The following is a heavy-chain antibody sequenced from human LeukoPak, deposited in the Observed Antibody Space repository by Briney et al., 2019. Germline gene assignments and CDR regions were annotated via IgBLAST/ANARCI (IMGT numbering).Heavy chain of an antibody. D-gene: IGHD3-22*01. Sequence: SETLSLTCAVYGGSFSGYYWSWIRQPPGKGLEWIGEINHSGSTNYNPSLTSRVTISVDTSKNQFSLKLSSVTAADTAVYYCARLHAAYYYDSSGYIYYHYYYMDVWGKGTTVTISS. CDR2: INHSGST. V-gene: IGHV4-34*01. J-gene: IGHJ6*03. CDR3: ARLHAAYYYDSSGYIYYHYYYMDV. CDR1: GGSFSGYY.